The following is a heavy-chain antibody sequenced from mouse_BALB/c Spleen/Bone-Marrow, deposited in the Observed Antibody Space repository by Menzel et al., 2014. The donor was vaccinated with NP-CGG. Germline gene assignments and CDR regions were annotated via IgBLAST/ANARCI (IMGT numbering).Heavy chain of an antibody. J-gene: IGHJ3*01. V-gene: IGHV14-3*02. D-gene: IGHD1-1*01. CDR2: IDPANGNT. Sequence: EVQLQESGAELVKPGASVKLSCTASGFNIKDTYMHWVKQRPEQGLEWIGRIDPANGNTKYDPKFQGKATITADTSSNTAYLQLRSLTSEDTAVYYCAPYYYGSSSFAYWGQGTLVTVSA. CDR3: APYYYGSSSFAY. CDR1: GFNIKDTY.